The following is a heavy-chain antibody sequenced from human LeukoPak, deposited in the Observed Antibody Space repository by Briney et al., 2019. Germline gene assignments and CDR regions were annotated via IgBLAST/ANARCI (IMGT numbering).Heavy chain of an antibody. CDR3: ARSEDYDILTGYAADFDY. Sequence: GGSLRLSCAASGFTFSSYSMNWVRQAPGKGLEWVSSISSSSSYIYYADSVKGRFTISRDNAKNSLYLRMNSLRAEDTAVYYCARSEDYDILTGYAADFDYWGQGTLVTVSS. CDR2: ISSSSSYI. V-gene: IGHV3-21*01. J-gene: IGHJ4*02. D-gene: IGHD3-9*01. CDR1: GFTFSSYS.